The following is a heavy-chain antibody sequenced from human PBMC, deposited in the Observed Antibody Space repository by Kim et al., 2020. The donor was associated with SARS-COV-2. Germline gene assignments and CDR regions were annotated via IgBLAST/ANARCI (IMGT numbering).Heavy chain of an antibody. D-gene: IGHD3-16*01. CDR3: ARRVWAGPFDL. Sequence: SETLSLTCTISDDSINTNKWWSWVRQPPGKGPEWFGEIHHDGTTNYYPSLKSRVTISVDKSRNQLFLRLYSMTAADTAVYFCARRVWAGPFDLWGRGTLVTVSS. V-gene: IGHV4-4*02. CDR2: IHHDGTT. CDR1: DDSINTNKW. J-gene: IGHJ4*02.